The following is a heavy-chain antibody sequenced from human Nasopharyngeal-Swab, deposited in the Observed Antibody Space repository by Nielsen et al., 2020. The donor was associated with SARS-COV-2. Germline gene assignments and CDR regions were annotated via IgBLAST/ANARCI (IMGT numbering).Heavy chain of an antibody. V-gene: IGHV3-23*01. CDR2: ISGSGGST. J-gene: IGHJ4*02. CDR3: AKDVWFGVLVYGYFDY. Sequence: GESLKISCAASGFTFSSYAMSWVRQTPGKGLEWVSAISGSGGSTYYADSVKSRFTISRDNSKNTLYLQMNSLRAEDTAVYYCAKDVWFGVLVYGYFDYWGQGTLVTVSS. D-gene: IGHD3-10*01. CDR1: GFTFSSYA.